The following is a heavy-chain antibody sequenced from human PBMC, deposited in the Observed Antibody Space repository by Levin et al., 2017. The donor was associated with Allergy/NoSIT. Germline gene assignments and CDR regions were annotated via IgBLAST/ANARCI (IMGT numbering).Heavy chain of an antibody. D-gene: IGHD3-10*02. CDR2: FYYTGNT. V-gene: IGHV4-39*01. CDR3: VKWMFGTTFDH. CDR1: GASISTTNYY. J-gene: IGHJ4*02. Sequence: SETLSLTCTVSGASISTTNYYWGWIRQPPGKGLEWIGSFYYTGNTDYNPSLKSRVTISVDTSKNQFSLKLSSVTAADTAVYYCVKWMFGTTFDHWGQGSLVTVSS.